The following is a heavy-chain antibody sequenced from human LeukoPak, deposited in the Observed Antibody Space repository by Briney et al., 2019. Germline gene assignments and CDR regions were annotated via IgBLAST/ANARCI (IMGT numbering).Heavy chain of an antibody. CDR1: GFTLKIYP. CDR2: ISHDGSDK. J-gene: IGHJ3*02. V-gene: IGHV3-30*04. CDR3: AREGVQTTVDAFDI. Sequence: GGSLRLSCAASGFTLKIYPMHWVRQTPGKGLEWLSVISHDGSDKNNADSVKGRFIISRDNSKNTVFLQLNSLRPEDTAMYYCAREGVQTTVDAFDIWGLGTLVIVSS. D-gene: IGHD4-17*01.